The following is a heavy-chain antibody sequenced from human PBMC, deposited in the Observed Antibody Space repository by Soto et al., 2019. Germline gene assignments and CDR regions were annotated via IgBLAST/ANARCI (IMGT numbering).Heavy chain of an antibody. V-gene: IGHV4-59*01. J-gene: IGHJ6*04. CDR2: IYYSRST. CDR1: GGSISSYY. D-gene: IGHD6-13*01. Sequence: QVQLQESGPGLVKPSETLSLTCTVSGGSISSYYWSWLRQPPGKGLEWIGYIYYSRSTNHNPSLKSRVTISVDTSKNQFYLKLSSVTAADTAVYYCARESYSSLLDVWGKGTTVTVSS. CDR3: ARESYSSLLDV.